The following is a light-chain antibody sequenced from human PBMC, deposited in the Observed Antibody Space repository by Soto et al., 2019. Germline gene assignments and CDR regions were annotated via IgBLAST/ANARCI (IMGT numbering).Light chain of an antibody. J-gene: IGKJ5*01. CDR1: QSVSSN. Sequence: ETVMTQSPATLSLSPGERATLSCRASQSVSSNVAWYQQKPGQAPRLLIYGASTRATGIPDRFSGSGSGTEFTLTISSRQSEDFAVYYCQQYNNWPPVTFGQGTRLEIK. CDR3: QQYNNWPPVT. V-gene: IGKV3-15*01. CDR2: GAS.